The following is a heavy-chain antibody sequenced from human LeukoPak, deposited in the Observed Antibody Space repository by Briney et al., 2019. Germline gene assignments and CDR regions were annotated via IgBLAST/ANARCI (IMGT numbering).Heavy chain of an antibody. D-gene: IGHD1-1*01. J-gene: IGHJ4*02. Sequence: GASVKVSCTASGYIFAGYYIHWVRQAPGQGLEWMGFINPNSGNTNYAQKFQGRVTMTSDTSISTAYMELSSLTSDDTAVYYCAREMRPATTTLVADWGQGTLVTVSS. V-gene: IGHV1-2*02. CDR2: INPNSGNT. CDR3: AREMRPATTTLVAD. CDR1: GYIFAGYY.